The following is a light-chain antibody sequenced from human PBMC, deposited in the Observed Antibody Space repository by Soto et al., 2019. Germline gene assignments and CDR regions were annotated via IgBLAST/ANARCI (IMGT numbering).Light chain of an antibody. V-gene: IGKV1-39*01. CDR1: QSISNH. J-gene: IGKJ1*01. CDR3: QQYNNWWT. Sequence: IRVTRSATPLSESAASRFTIICRASQSISNHLNWYQQKPGKAPKLLIFAASSLQSGVPSRFSGSRSGPDFTLTISSLQSEDFAVYYCQQYNNWWTFGQGTKVDIK. CDR2: AAS.